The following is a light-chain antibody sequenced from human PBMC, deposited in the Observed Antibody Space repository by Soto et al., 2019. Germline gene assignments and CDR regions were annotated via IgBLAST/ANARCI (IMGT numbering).Light chain of an antibody. CDR2: EVS. Sequence: QSVLTQPASVSGSPGQSITISCTGTSSDVGCYNLVSWYQQHPGKAPKLMIYEVSKRPSGVSNRFSGSKSGNTASLTISGLQAEDEADYYCCSYAGSCVVFGGGTKLTVL. V-gene: IGLV2-23*02. J-gene: IGLJ2*01. CDR1: SSDVGCYNL. CDR3: CSYAGSCVV.